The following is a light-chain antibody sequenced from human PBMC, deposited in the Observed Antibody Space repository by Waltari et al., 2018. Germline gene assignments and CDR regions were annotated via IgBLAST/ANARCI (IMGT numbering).Light chain of an antibody. CDR3: QHYVSLPVT. V-gene: IGKV3-20*01. CDR2: GAS. Sequence: DIVMTQSPESLAVSLGERATITCRASQSVSRALAGYQQNPGQAPRLLIYGASNRATGIPDRFSGSGSGTDFSLIISRLEPEDFAVYYCQHYVSLPVTFGQGTKVEIK. J-gene: IGKJ1*01. CDR1: QSVSRA.